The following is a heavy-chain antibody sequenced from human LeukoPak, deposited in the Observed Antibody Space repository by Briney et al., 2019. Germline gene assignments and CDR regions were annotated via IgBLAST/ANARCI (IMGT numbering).Heavy chain of an antibody. D-gene: IGHD3-9*01. Sequence: SETLSLTCTVSGGSISSYYWSWIRQPPGKGLEWIGYIYYSGSTNYNPSLKSRVTISVDTSKNQFSLKLSSVTAADTAVYYCARGLNVLRYFDWSRYFDLWGRGTLVTVSS. V-gene: IGHV4-59*12. CDR1: GGSISSYY. CDR3: ARGLNVLRYFDWSRYFDL. J-gene: IGHJ2*01. CDR2: IYYSGST.